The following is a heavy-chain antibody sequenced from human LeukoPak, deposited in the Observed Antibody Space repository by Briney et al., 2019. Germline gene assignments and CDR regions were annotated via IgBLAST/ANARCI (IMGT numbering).Heavy chain of an antibody. V-gene: IGHV4-59*08. J-gene: IGHJ4*02. CDR2: IYYSGST. D-gene: IGHD3-10*01. Sequence: SETLSLTCTVSGASISSYYWTRIRRPPGKELEWIGYIYYSGSTNYNPSLKSRVTISVDTSKNQFSLKLSSVTAADTAVYYCASNYYGSGSLDYWGQGTLVTVSS. CDR1: GASISSYY. CDR3: ASNYYGSGSLDY.